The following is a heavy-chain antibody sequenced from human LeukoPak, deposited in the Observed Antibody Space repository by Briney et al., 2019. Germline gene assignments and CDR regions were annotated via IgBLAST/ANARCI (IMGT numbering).Heavy chain of an antibody. Sequence: GASVKVSCKASGYTFTGYYMHWVRQAPGQGLEWMGWINPNSGGTNYAQKFQGRVTMTRDTSISTAYMELSRLRSDDTAVYYCARDTEIGQWLSFDYWGQGTLVTVSS. D-gene: IGHD6-19*01. CDR1: GYTFTGYY. CDR2: INPNSGGT. V-gene: IGHV1-2*02. J-gene: IGHJ4*02. CDR3: ARDTEIGQWLSFDY.